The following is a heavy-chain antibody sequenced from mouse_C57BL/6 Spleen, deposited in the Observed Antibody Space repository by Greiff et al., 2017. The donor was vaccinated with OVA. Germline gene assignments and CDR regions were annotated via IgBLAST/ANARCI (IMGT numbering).Heavy chain of an antibody. Sequence: QVQLKQPGAELVMPGASVKLSCKASGYTFTSYWMHWVKQRPGQGLEWIGEIDPSDSYTNYTQKFKGKSTLTGDKSSSTAYMQLSSLTSEDSAVYYCARNHYGSSYDYGGKGTTLTVSS. V-gene: IGHV1-69*01. CDR2: IDPSDSYT. D-gene: IGHD1-1*01. CDR1: GYTFTSYW. CDR3: ARNHYGSSYDY. J-gene: IGHJ2*01.